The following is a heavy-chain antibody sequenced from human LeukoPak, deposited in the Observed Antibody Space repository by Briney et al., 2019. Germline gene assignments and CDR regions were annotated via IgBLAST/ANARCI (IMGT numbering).Heavy chain of an antibody. CDR1: GYSMSSGYY. Sequence: PSETLSLTCTVSGYSMSSGYYWGWIRQPPGKGLEWIGSIYYSGSTYYNPSLKSRVTISVDTSKNQFSLKLSSVTAADTAVYYCARHGNLKSRYFDWLLTVEGLTYMDVWGKGTTVTISS. J-gene: IGHJ6*03. V-gene: IGHV4-38-2*02. CDR2: IYYSGST. CDR3: ARHGNLKSRYFDWLLTVEGLTYMDV. D-gene: IGHD3-9*01.